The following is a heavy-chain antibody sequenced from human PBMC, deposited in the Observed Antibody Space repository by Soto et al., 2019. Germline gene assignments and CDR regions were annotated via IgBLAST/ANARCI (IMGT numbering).Heavy chain of an antibody. D-gene: IGHD1-26*01. Sequence: SLRRSGAACGLGFDDYAMHWVSQSPGKGLEWVSGIRWNIGSIGYADAVKGRFTISRDNAKNSLYLQMNSLRAEDTALHYCAASGTSRFRNAFDICGQPTMVTVSS. V-gene: IGHV3-9*01. CDR3: AASGTSRFRNAFDI. CDR1: GLGFDDYA. CDR2: IRWNIGSI. J-gene: IGHJ3*02.